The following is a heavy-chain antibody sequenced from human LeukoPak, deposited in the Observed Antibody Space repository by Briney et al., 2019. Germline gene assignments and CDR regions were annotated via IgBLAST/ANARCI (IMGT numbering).Heavy chain of an antibody. CDR2: ISSSGSTI. CDR3: VRGSIRKGNYYYGMDV. CDR1: GFTFSDYY. Sequence: GGSLRLSCAASGFTFSDYYMSWIRQAPGKGLEWVSYISSSGSTIYYADSVKGRFTISRDNAKNSLYLQMNSLRAEDTAVYYCVRGSIRKGNYYYGMDVWGQGTTVTVSS. V-gene: IGHV3-11*01. D-gene: IGHD2-21*01. J-gene: IGHJ6*02.